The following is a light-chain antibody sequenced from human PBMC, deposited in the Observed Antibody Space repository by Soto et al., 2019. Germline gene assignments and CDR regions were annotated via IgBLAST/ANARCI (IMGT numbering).Light chain of an antibody. CDR3: QQYGSSPLT. Sequence: EIVLTQSPGTLSLSPGERATLFCRASQSVRSNYLAWYQQKPGQDPRLLIYDASSRATGIPDRFGGTGSGTDFTLTISRVEPEDFAVFYCQQYGSSPLTFGQGTQVEIK. J-gene: IGKJ1*01. CDR2: DAS. CDR1: QSVRSNY. V-gene: IGKV3-20*01.